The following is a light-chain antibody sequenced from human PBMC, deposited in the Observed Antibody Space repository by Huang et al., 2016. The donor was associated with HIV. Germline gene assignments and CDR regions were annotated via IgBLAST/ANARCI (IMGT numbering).Light chain of an antibody. J-gene: IGKJ5*01. Sequence: DIQMTQSPSTLSASIKDTATITCQASHDISNSLNWYQQRPGKAPKLLIYDVSNLETGVPSRFSGSGSGTDFTFTISDLQPEDFATYYCQQYGDFPITFGQGTRLEIK. V-gene: IGKV1-33*01. CDR1: HDISNS. CDR2: DVS. CDR3: QQYGDFPIT.